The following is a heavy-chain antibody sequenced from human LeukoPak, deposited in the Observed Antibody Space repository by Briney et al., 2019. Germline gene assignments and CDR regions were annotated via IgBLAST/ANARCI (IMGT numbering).Heavy chain of an antibody. CDR1: GFTFSSYA. CDR2: ISYDGSNK. CDR3: ARDGRYCSGGSCKIVKYFQH. D-gene: IGHD2-15*01. V-gene: IGHV3-30-3*01. J-gene: IGHJ1*01. Sequence: GGSLRLSCAASGFTFSSYAMHWVRQAPGKGPEWVAVISYDGSNKYYADSVKGRFTISRDNSKNTLYLQMNSLRAEDTAVYYCARDGRYCSGGSCKIVKYFQHWGQGTLVTVSS.